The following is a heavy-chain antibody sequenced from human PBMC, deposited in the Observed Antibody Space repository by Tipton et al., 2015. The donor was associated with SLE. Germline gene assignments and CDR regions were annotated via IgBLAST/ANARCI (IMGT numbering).Heavy chain of an antibody. CDR3: ARTPGIAVAGTPDYFDY. Sequence: GSLRLSCAASGFIFSSYAMNWVRQAPGKGLEWVSVIYSGGSTFYADSVKGRFTISRDTSKKTLYLQMNSLRAEDTAVYYCARTPGIAVAGTPDYFDYWGQGTLVTVSS. D-gene: IGHD6-19*01. CDR1: GFIFSSYA. CDR2: IYSGGST. V-gene: IGHV3-23*03. J-gene: IGHJ4*02.